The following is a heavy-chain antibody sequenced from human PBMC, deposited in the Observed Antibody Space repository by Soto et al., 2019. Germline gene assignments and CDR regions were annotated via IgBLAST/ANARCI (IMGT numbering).Heavy chain of an antibody. V-gene: IGHV3-13*01. CDR3: ARSRPAAANYYYFALDV. J-gene: IGHJ6*02. Sequence: TGGSLRLSCAASGFTFRSYDMNWVRQPTGKGLEWVSDIGTTGDTFYPGSVKGRFTISRENAKNSLYLQMNSLRAGDTAVYYCARSRPAAANYYYFALDVWGQGTTVTVSS. CDR1: GFTFRSYD. CDR2: IGTTGDT. D-gene: IGHD2-2*01.